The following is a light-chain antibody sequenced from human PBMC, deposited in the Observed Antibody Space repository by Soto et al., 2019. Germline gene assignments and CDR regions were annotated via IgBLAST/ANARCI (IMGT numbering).Light chain of an antibody. CDR1: QDISIY. CDR3: QQYNGYPYT. CDR2: GVS. Sequence: DIQMTQSPSSLSASVGDRVTITCRASQDISIYLAWIQQKPGRAPQSLIYGVSTLQSGVPSRFSGSGSGTHFFLTITSLEPEDLATYYCQQYNGYPYTFGQGTKLEI. J-gene: IGKJ2*01. V-gene: IGKV1-16*01.